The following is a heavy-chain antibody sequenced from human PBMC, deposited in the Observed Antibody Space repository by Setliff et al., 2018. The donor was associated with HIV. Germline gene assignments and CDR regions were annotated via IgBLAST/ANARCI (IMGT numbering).Heavy chain of an antibody. V-gene: IGHV4-39*07. J-gene: IGHJ4*02. CDR3: ARFTSGWCGQY. D-gene: IGHD6-19*01. CDR2: IYYTGST. CDR1: GGSISSSSYY. Sequence: SETLSLTCIVSGGSISSSSYYWGWIRQPPGKGLEWIGSIYYTGSTYHNTSLKSRVSISVDTSKNLFSLKLSSVTPADTAVYYCARFTSGWCGQYWGQGTLVTVSS.